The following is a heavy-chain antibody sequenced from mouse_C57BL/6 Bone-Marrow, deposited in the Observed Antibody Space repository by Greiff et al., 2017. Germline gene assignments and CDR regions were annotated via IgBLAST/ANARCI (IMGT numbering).Heavy chain of an antibody. Sequence: VQLQQPGAELVMPGASVKLSCKASGYTFTSYWMHWVKQRPGQGLEWIGEIDPSDSYTNHNQKFKGKSTLTVDKSSSTAYMQLSSLTSEDSAVYYCARGTVVATGDYWGQGTTLTVSS. CDR3: ARGTVVATGDY. CDR2: IDPSDSYT. D-gene: IGHD1-1*01. J-gene: IGHJ2*01. V-gene: IGHV1-69*01. CDR1: GYTFTSYW.